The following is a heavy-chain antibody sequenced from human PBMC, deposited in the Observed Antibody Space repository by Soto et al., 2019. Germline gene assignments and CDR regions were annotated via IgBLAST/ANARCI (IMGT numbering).Heavy chain of an antibody. CDR1: GYTFTSYA. J-gene: IGHJ5*02. V-gene: IGHV1-3*01. D-gene: IGHD1-20*01. Sequence: GASVKVSCKASGYTFTSYAMHWVRQAPGQRLEWMGWINAGNGNTKYSQKFQGRVTITRDTSASTAYMELSSLRSEDTAVYYCARDWAGNWNDGFDPWGQGTLVTSPQ. CDR3: ARDWAGNWNDGFDP. CDR2: INAGNGNT.